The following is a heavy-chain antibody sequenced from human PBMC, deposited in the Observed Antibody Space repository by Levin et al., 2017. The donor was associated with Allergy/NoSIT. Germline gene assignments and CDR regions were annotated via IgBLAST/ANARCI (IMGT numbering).Heavy chain of an antibody. Sequence: SCTVSGGSITSYYWSWIRQPPGKGLEWIGYIYYSGSTNYNPSLKSRVTISVDTSKNQFSLNLSSVTAADTAVYYCARGPGWNRHFDYWGQGTLVTVSS. J-gene: IGHJ4*02. CDR1: GGSITSYY. CDR2: IYYSGST. CDR3: ARGPGWNRHFDY. V-gene: IGHV4-59*01. D-gene: IGHD1-1*01.